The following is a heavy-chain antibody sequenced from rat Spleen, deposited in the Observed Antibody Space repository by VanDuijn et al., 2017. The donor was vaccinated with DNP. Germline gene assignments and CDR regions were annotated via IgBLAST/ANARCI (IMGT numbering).Heavy chain of an antibody. V-gene: IGHV3-1*01. CDR2: ISYSGRT. J-gene: IGHJ2*01. D-gene: IGHD1-7*01. CDR3: ARWTRYFDY. CDR1: GYSITSNY. Sequence: EVQLQESGPGLLKPSQSLSLTCSVTGYSITSNYWGWIRQFPGNKMEYIGHISYSGRTDYNPSLKSRISITRDTSRNHFFLHLISVTTEDTATYYCARWTRYFDYWGQGVMVTVSS.